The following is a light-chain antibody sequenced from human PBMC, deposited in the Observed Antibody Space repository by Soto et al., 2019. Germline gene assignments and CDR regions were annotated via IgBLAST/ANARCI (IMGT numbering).Light chain of an antibody. CDR3: QQYGNSRGT. J-gene: IGKJ1*01. V-gene: IGKV3-20*01. CDR2: GAS. Sequence: EIVLTQSPGTLSLSPGERATLSCRASQSVSSSYLAWYQQKPGQAPRLLIYGASSRATGIPARFSGSGSGTDYTLTISSLEPEDSAVYYCQQYGNSRGTFGQGTKVDIK. CDR1: QSVSSSY.